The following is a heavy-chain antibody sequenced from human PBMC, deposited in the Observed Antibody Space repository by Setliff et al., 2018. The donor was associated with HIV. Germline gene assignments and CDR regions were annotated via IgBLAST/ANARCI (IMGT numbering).Heavy chain of an antibody. J-gene: IGHJ6*03. CDR2: ITSSGNYK. D-gene: IGHD2-2*01. CDR3: ARDQEYVIVVAASMNMPGYLHYYYMDV. V-gene: IGHV3-21*01. CDR1: GFTFSTYA. Sequence: LSCAASGFTFSTYAMHWVRQAPGKGLEWVSSITSSGNYKSYADSVQGRFTISRDNADNSLYLDMNNLRAEDTGVYYCARDQEYVIVVAASMNMPGYLHYYYMDVWGRGSTVTVSS.